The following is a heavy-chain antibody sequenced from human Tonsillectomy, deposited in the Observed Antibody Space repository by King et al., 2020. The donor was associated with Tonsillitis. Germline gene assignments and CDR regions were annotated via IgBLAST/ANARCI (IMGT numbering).Heavy chain of an antibody. V-gene: IGHV4-39*01. CDR2: IYYSGST. D-gene: IGHD2-15*01. CDR1: GGSISSSSYY. Sequence: QLQESGPGLVKPSETLSLTCTVSGGSISSSSYYWGWIRQPPGQGLEWIGNIYYSGSTYYNPSLKSRVTISVDTSKNQFSLKLRSVTAADTAVYYCASLYCSGGSCYPEYFQHWGQGTLVTVSS. J-gene: IGHJ1*01. CDR3: ASLYCSGGSCYPEYFQH.